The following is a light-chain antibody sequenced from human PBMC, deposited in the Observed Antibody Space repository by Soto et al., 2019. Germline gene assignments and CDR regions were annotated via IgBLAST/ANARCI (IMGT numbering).Light chain of an antibody. V-gene: IGLV2-14*01. Sequence: TQPSSVSVSPGQSVTISCTETSSDVGGYNYVSWYQQHPGKAPKVIIFEVRNRPSGVSHRFSGSKSGDTASLTISGLQAEDEADYYCSSYTSISTFDVVFGGGPKVTVL. CDR3: SSYTSISTFDVV. J-gene: IGLJ2*01. CDR2: EVR. CDR1: SSDVGGYNY.